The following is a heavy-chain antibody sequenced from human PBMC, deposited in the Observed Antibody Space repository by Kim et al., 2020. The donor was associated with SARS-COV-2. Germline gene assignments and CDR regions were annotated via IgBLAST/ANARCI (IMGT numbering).Heavy chain of an antibody. V-gene: IGHV3-15*01. D-gene: IGHD3-3*01. CDR3: TTAFDFWTGYYFDY. J-gene: IGHJ4*02. Sequence: AAPVEGRFTISRDDSKNTLYLQMNSLKTEDTAVYYCTTAFDFWTGYYFDYWGQGTLVTVSS.